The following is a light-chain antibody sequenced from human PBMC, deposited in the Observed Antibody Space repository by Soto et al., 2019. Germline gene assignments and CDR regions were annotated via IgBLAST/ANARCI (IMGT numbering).Light chain of an antibody. Sequence: IVLTQSPATLSLSPGKRATVSCMASQSVSSHLAWYQQRRGQAPRLLIYDASSRASGIPARFSGSGSGTDFTLTISSLEPEDFAVYYCQQGGNWPLTFGQGTRLEIK. V-gene: IGKV3-11*01. J-gene: IGKJ5*01. CDR1: QSVSSH. CDR2: DAS. CDR3: QQGGNWPLT.